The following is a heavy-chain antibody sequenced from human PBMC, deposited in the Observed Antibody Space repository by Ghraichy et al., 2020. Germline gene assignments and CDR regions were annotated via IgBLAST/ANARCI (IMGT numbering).Heavy chain of an antibody. Sequence: SVKVSCKASGGTFSSYAISWVRQAPGQGLEWMGGIIPIFGTANYAQKFQGRVTITADESTSTAYMELSSLRSEDTAVYYCARGKDTAMVIDYWGQGTLVTVSS. J-gene: IGHJ4*02. CDR3: ARGKDTAMVIDY. CDR1: GGTFSSYA. D-gene: IGHD5-18*01. CDR2: IIPIFGTA. V-gene: IGHV1-69*13.